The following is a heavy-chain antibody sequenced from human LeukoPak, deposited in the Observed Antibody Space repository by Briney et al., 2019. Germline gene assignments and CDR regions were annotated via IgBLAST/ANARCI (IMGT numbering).Heavy chain of an antibody. Sequence: SGGSLRLSCAASGFTFSSYWMSWVRQAPGKGLEWVANIKQDGSEKYYVDSVKGRFTISRDNAKNSLYLQMNSLRAEDTAVYYCARDDAGYSYGYSGWFDPWGQGTLVTVSS. V-gene: IGHV3-7*01. CDR1: GFTFSSYW. CDR2: IKQDGSEK. CDR3: ARDDAGYSYGYSGWFDP. J-gene: IGHJ5*02. D-gene: IGHD5-18*01.